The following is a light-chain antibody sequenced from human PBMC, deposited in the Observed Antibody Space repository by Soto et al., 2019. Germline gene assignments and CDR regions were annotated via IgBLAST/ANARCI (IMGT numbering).Light chain of an antibody. V-gene: IGKV3-20*01. CDR1: QSVTTR. Sequence: IVLTQSPGTLSLSPGERVTLSCRASQSVTTRLAWYQHKPGQAPRLLMSGASSRASGVPVRFSGSGSGTDFTLTISRLEPEDVATYYCQQYNDWPPITFGQGTRLEIK. CDR3: QQYNDWPPIT. CDR2: GAS. J-gene: IGKJ5*01.